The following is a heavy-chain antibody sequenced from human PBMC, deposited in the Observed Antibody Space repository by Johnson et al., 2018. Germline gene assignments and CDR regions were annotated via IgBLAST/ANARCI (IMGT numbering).Heavy chain of an antibody. Sequence: QVQLVQSGAEVKKPGASVKVSCKASGYTYTNYDINWVRQATGQGLEWMGWMNPNSGNTGYAQKFQDRVRISADDTTNTAYMELSSLSSEEPAVYYCARENEAAYYDDTGYSGSDFGLDVWGQGTTVTVS. CDR3: ARENEAAYYDDTGYSGSDFGLDV. CDR1: GYTYTNYD. V-gene: IGHV1-8*01. J-gene: IGHJ6*02. CDR2: MNPNSGNT. D-gene: IGHD3-22*01.